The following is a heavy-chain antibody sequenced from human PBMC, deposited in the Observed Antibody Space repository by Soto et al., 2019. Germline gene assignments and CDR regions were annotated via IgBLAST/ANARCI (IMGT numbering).Heavy chain of an antibody. V-gene: IGHV6-1*01. Sequence: KQSQTLSLTCAISGDSVSSNSAAWNWIRQSPSRGLEWLGRTYYRSKWYNDYAVSVKSRITINPDTSKNQFSLQLNSVTPEDTAVYYCARDCTSCYETDDAFDIWGQGTMVTVSS. J-gene: IGHJ3*02. CDR2: TYYRSKWYN. CDR1: GDSVSSNSAA. D-gene: IGHD2-2*01. CDR3: ARDCTSCYETDDAFDI.